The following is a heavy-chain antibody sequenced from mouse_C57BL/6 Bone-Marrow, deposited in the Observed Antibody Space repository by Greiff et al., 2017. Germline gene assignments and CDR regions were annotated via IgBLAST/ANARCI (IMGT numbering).Heavy chain of an antibody. Sequence: DVQLVESGPGLVKPSQSLSLTCSVTGYSITSGYYWNWIRQFPGNKLEWMGDISYDGSNNSNPPLKNRHSTTRDTSKNQFFLKLNSVTTEDTATYYCARDSTTVVAHWYLYVWGTGHT. D-gene: IGHD1-1*01. CDR2: ISYDGSN. CDR1: GYSITSGYY. CDR3: ARDSTTVVAHWYLYV. J-gene: IGHJ1*03. V-gene: IGHV3-6*01.